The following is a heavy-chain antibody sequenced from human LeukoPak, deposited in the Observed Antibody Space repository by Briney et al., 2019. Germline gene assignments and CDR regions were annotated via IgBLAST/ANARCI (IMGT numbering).Heavy chain of an antibody. D-gene: IGHD6-19*01. CDR2: ISPYNGNT. CDR3: ARDLGADQWLAPFGY. CDR1: GYTFTTYG. J-gene: IGHJ4*02. Sequence: ASVKVSCKASGYTFTTYGISWVRQAPGQGLAWMGWISPYNGNTNYAQKVQGRVTMTTDTSTNTAYMELRSLRSDDTAVYYCARDLGADQWLAPFGYCGQGTLVTVSS. V-gene: IGHV1-18*01.